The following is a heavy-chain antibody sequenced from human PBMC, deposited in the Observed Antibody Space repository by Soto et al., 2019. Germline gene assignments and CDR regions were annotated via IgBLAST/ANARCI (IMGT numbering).Heavy chain of an antibody. Sequence: EVQLLESGGGLVQPGGSLRLSCAASGFTFRNYILSWVRQAPGKGLEWVSSITGDGANTYDADSVRGRFTISRDNSKNTLYLQMNSLRADDTAVYYCTKRMTDPAGYFDLWGRGTLVTVSS. V-gene: IGHV3-23*01. J-gene: IGHJ2*01. CDR1: GFTFRNYI. D-gene: IGHD2-21*02. CDR3: TKRMTDPAGYFDL. CDR2: ITGDGANT.